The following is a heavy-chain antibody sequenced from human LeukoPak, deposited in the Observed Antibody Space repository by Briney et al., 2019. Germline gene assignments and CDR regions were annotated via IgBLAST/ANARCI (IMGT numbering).Heavy chain of an antibody. J-gene: IGHJ1*01. D-gene: IGHD1-1*01. Sequence: GGSLRLSCAASGFTFDDYGMTWVRQVPGKGLEWIAEINWIGDTTRYGDSVKGRFTISRDNAKNSLDLQINSLRVEDTAFYYCATNPPGRTYLQDWGQGTLATVSS. CDR3: ATNPPGRTYLQD. CDR2: INWIGDTT. V-gene: IGHV3-20*04. CDR1: GFTFDDYG.